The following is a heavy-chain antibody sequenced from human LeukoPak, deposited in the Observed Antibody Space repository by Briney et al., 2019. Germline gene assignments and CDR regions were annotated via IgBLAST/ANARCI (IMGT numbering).Heavy chain of an antibody. V-gene: IGHV1-2*02. D-gene: IGHD3-9*01. CDR3: ASILRYFDWSFDY. CDR2: INPNSGGT. J-gene: IGHJ4*02. Sequence: GASVKVSCKASGYTFTGYYMHWVRRAPGQGLEWMGWINPNSGGTNYAQKFQGRVTMTRDTSISTAYMELSRLRSDDTAVYYCASILRYFDWSFDYWGQGTLVTVSS. CDR1: GYTFTGYY.